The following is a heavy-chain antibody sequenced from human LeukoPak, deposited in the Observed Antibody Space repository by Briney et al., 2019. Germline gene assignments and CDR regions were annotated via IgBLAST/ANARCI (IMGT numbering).Heavy chain of an antibody. Sequence: ASVKVSCKASGYTFSTYGISWVRQAPGQGLEWMGWISAYNGNTEYAQKFQGRVTMTTDTSTSTAYMELGSLRSDDTPVYYCARDPPHSSGPNSPCFEYWGQGTLVTVSS. CDR2: ISAYNGNT. V-gene: IGHV1-18*04. CDR3: ARDPPHSSGPNSPCFEY. CDR1: GYTFSTYG. D-gene: IGHD6-19*01. J-gene: IGHJ4*02.